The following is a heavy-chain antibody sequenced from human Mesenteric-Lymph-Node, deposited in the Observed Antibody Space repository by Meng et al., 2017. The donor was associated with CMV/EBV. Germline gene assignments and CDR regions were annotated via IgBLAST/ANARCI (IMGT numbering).Heavy chain of an antibody. J-gene: IGHJ4*02. CDR3: ARDSGNYYFDS. CDR1: GFIVSDNF. Sequence: ESLKISCAASGFIVSDNFMNWVRQGPGMGLEWVSFINSGGRTYYADSVKGRFTISRDDSKNTVYLQMNSLRVEDTAVYYCARDSGNYYFDSWGQGALVTVSS. V-gene: IGHV3-53*01. CDR2: INSGGRT. D-gene: IGHD1-26*01.